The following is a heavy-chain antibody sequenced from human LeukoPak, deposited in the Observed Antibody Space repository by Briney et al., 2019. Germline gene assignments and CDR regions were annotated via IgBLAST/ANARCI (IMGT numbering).Heavy chain of an antibody. D-gene: IGHD3-22*01. J-gene: IGHJ4*02. CDR2: IYTSGNT. CDR1: GGFISSGYYY. Sequence: SETLSLTCTVSGGFISSGYYYGTWIRQPAGKALEWIGRIYTSGNTNYKPSLESRVTISLDTSKKQFSLNLSSVTAADTAIYYCARLSYYDNSDFALLDYWGQGTLVTVSS. CDR3: ARLSYYDNSDFALLDY. V-gene: IGHV4-61*02.